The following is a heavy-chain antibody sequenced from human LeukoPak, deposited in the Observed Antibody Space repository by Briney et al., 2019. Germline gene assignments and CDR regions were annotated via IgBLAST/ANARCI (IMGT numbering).Heavy chain of an antibody. Sequence: SETLSLTCTVSGGSISSYYWSWIRQPPGKGLEWIGYIYYSGSTNYNPSLKSRVTISVDTSKNQFSPKLSSVTAADTAVYYCAISGSGWFPDYWGQGTLVTVSS. D-gene: IGHD6-19*01. CDR2: IYYSGST. J-gene: IGHJ4*02. CDR1: GGSISSYY. CDR3: AISGSGWFPDY. V-gene: IGHV4-59*01.